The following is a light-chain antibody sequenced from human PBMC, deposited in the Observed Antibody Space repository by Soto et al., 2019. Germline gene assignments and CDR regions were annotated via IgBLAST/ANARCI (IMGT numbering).Light chain of an antibody. Sequence: DIQMTQSPSTLSSSVGDRVMITCRASQNMNNRLAWYQQRSGKSPKLLVYWASTLESGVPSRFSGSGSGTEFTLSSRGRQPDDCATYYCQHFYTYSQWPVGQGTKVEV. CDR1: QNMNNR. CDR2: WAS. V-gene: IGKV1-5*03. CDR3: QHFYTYSQWP. J-gene: IGKJ1*01.